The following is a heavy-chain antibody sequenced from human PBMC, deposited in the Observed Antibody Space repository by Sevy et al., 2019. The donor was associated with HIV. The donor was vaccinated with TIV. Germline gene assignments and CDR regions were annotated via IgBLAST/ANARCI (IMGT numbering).Heavy chain of an antibody. CDR1: GFTFSSYS. CDR2: ISSSSSYI. Sequence: GGSLRLSCAASGFTFSSYSMNWVRQAPGKGLEWVSSISSSSSYIYYADSVKGRFTISRDNAKNSLYLQMNSLRAEDTAVYYCARNEAAVVTNRHLDYWGQGTLVTVSS. D-gene: IGHD3-22*01. J-gene: IGHJ4*02. V-gene: IGHV3-21*01. CDR3: ARNEAAVVTNRHLDY.